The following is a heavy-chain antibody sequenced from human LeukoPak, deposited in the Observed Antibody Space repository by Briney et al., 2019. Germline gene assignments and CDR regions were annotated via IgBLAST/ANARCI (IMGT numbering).Heavy chain of an antibody. J-gene: IGHJ3*02. Sequence: GGSLRLSCAASGFTFSSYAMHWVRQAPGKGLEWVAVMSYDGSNKYYADSVKGRFTISRDNSKNTLYLQMNSLRAEDTAVYYCARGRGYSISSDAFDIWGQGTMVTVSS. CDR3: ARGRGYSISSDAFDI. CDR2: MSYDGSNK. V-gene: IGHV3-30-3*01. CDR1: GFTFSSYA. D-gene: IGHD6-6*01.